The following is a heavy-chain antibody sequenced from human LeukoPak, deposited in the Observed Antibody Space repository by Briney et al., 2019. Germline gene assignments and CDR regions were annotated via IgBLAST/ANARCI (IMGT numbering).Heavy chain of an antibody. J-gene: IGHJ1*01. V-gene: IGHV3-21*01. D-gene: IGHD3-22*01. CDR2: ISSSSSYI. CDR3: ARGPSPEYYYDSSGYYQKH. CDR1: GFTFSSYS. Sequence: GGSLRLSCAASGFTFSSYSMNWVRQAPGKGLEWVSSISSSSSYIYYADSVKGRFTISRDNAKNSLYLQMNSRRAEDTAVYYCARGPSPEYYYDSSGYYQKHWGQGTLVTVSS.